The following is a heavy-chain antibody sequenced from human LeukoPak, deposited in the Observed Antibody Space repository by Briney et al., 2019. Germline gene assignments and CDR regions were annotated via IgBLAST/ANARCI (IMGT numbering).Heavy chain of an antibody. Sequence: SETLSLTCTVSGGSISSSSCYWGWIRQPPGKAREGIGSIYYSGSTYYNPSLKSRVTISVDTSKNQFSLKLSSVTAADTAVYYCARPSWDGVWFDPWGQGTLVTVSS. CDR3: ARPSWDGVWFDP. J-gene: IGHJ5*02. CDR1: GGSISSSSCY. D-gene: IGHD5-24*01. CDR2: IYYSGST. V-gene: IGHV4-39*01.